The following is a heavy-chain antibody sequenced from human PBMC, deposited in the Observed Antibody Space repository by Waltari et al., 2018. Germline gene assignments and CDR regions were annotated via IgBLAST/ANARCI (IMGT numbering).Heavy chain of an antibody. J-gene: IGHJ4*02. CDR2: IHGSGRT. Sequence: QLQLQQSGPGLVKPSESLSLTCAVSGDSMNRNNWWSWVRQSPGKGLEWIGQIHGSGRTNYNPSLEGRLTVSIDTSNNQFSLKVSYATAADTAVYYCARDRGRGLYLDSWGQGSLVTVSP. CDR1: GDSMNRNNW. CDR3: ARDRGRGLYLDS. V-gene: IGHV4-4*02. D-gene: IGHD2-15*01.